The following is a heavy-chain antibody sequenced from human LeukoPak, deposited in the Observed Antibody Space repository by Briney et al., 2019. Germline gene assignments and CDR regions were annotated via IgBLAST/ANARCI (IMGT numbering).Heavy chain of an antibody. D-gene: IGHD3-22*01. V-gene: IGHV3-49*04. CDR3: TRSLDASSGYYDY. CDR1: GFTFGDYA. CDR2: IRIKSYGETT. Sequence: GGSLTLFCIASGFTFGDYAMRWVRQTPGKGREWVTFIRIKSYGETTEYAVSVKGRLTMSRHDSKSIAYLQMSSLKTEDTAVYYCTRSLDASSGYYDYWGQGTLVTVSS. J-gene: IGHJ4*02.